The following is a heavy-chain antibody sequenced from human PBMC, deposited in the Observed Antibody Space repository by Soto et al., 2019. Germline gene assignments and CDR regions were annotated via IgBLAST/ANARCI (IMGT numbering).Heavy chain of an antibody. D-gene: IGHD2-15*01. Sequence: SETLSLTCTVSGGSISSYYWSWIRQPPGKGLEWIGYIYYSGSTNYNPSLKSRVTISVDTSKNQFSLKLSSVTAADTAVYYCARLSPGLCSGGSCYPTWGQGTLVTVSS. J-gene: IGHJ5*02. CDR3: ARLSPGLCSGGSCYPT. CDR1: GGSISSYY. V-gene: IGHV4-59*08. CDR2: IYYSGST.